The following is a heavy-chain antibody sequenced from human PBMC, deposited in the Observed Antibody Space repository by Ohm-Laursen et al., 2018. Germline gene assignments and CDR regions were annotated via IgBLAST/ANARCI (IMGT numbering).Heavy chain of an antibody. D-gene: IGHD6-19*01. CDR1: GGSVSSGSYY. V-gene: IGHV4-61*01. J-gene: IGHJ4*02. CDR3: ARLAVAGRWGYYFDY. Sequence: TLSLTCTVSGGSVSSGSYYWSWIRQPPGKGLEWIGYIYYSGSTNYNPSLKSRVTISVDTSKNQFSLKLSSVTAADTAVYYCARLAVAGRWGYYFDYWGQGTLVTVSS. CDR2: IYYSGST.